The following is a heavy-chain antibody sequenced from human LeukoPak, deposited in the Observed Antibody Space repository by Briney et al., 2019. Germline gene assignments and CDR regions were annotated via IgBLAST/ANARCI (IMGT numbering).Heavy chain of an antibody. D-gene: IGHD6-13*01. CDR2: ISGSGGST. J-gene: IGHJ4*02. CDR1: GFTFSGSA. V-gene: IGHV3-23*01. Sequence: PGGSLRLSCAASGFTFSGSAMHWVRQASGKGLEWVSAISGSGGSTYYADSVKGRFTISRDNSKNTLYLQMNSLRAEDTAVYYCAKALEIAAAGTSDYWGQGTLVTVSS. CDR3: AKALEIAAAGTSDY.